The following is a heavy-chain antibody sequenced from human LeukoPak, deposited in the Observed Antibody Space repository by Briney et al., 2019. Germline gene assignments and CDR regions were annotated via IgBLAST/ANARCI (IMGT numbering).Heavy chain of an antibody. V-gene: IGHV3-48*01. CDR3: ARGVSYEDS. CDR1: GFSFNDHS. J-gene: IGHJ4*02. Sequence: GGSLQLSCAASGFSFNDHSMNWVRQAPGKRLEWLSYISSASSAIYYADSVKGRFTISRDNAKNSLYLQMNSLRAEDTAIYYCARGVSYEDSWGQGTLVTVSS. CDR2: ISSASSAI. D-gene: IGHD3-10*01.